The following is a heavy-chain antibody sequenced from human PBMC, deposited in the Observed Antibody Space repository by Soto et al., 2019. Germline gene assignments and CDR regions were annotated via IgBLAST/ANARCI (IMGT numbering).Heavy chain of an antibody. J-gene: IGHJ4*02. CDR1: GGSISSSSYY. CDR3: ASIAARPPLYYFDY. D-gene: IGHD6-6*01. V-gene: IGHV4-39*01. CDR2: IYYSGST. Sequence: KPSETLSLTCTVSGGSISSSSYYWGWIRQPPGKGLEWIGSIYYSGSTYYNPSLKSRVTISVDTSKNQFSLKLSSVTAADTAVYYCASIAARPPLYYFDYWGQGTLVTVSS.